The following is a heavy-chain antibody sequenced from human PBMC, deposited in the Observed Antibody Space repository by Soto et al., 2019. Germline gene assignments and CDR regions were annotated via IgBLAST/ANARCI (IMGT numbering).Heavy chain of an antibody. D-gene: IGHD5-18*01. CDR3: SHRRRGYSYGYYFDY. J-gene: IGHJ4*02. V-gene: IGHV2-5*02. Sequence: QITLKESGPTLVKPTQTLTLTCTFSGFSLSTSGVNVGWIRQPPGKALEWLALIYWDDAKRYSPSLKNRLTITQDTSQNQVVLTMANIDPVDTATYYCSHRRRGYSYGYYFDYWGQGTLVTVSS. CDR1: GFSLSTSGVN. CDR2: IYWDDAK.